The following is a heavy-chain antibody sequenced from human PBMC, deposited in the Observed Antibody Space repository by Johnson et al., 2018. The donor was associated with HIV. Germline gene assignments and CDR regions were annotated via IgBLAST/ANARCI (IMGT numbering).Heavy chain of an antibody. CDR3: ARVAVSTAAGGVPLDI. D-gene: IGHD2-2*01. CDR1: GFTFSNYG. Sequence: QVQLVESGGGVVQPGRSLRLSCAASGFTFSNYGIHWVRQAPGKGLEWVASTWFDGSKKYYSDSVRGRFIISRDNSKNTLYLQMNSLRAEDTALYFCARVAVSTAAGGVPLDIWGPGTMVPVSA. CDR2: TWFDGSKK. J-gene: IGHJ3*02. V-gene: IGHV3-33*03.